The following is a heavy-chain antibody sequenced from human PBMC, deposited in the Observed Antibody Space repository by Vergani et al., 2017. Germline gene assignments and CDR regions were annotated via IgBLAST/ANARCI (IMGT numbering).Heavy chain of an antibody. J-gene: IGHJ4*02. Sequence: EVQLVQSGAEVKKPGESLKISCQMSGYSFTNYWIGWVRQMPGKGLEWMGIIHPADSDTRYSPSFQGQVTISVDKSISTAYLQRSSPRASDSAMYYCARLYGRDSSGSKYFDYWGQGTLVTVSS. CDR2: IHPADSDT. V-gene: IGHV5-51*01. D-gene: IGHD3-22*01. CDR1: GYSFTNYW. CDR3: ARLYGRDSSGSKYFDY.